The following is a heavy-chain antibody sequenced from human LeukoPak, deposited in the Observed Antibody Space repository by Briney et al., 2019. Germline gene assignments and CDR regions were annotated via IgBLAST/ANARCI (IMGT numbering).Heavy chain of an antibody. V-gene: IGHV3-9*01. CDR1: GFTFEDYA. D-gene: IGHD6-19*01. Sequence: GGSLRLSCAASGFTFEDYAMYWVRQAPGTGLEWVSSISWHSGRVEYADSVKGRFTISRDNAKNSLYLQMNSLRAEDTAVYYCAKEEWLIRSHYYFDFWGQGTLVTVSS. CDR2: ISWHSGRV. J-gene: IGHJ4*02. CDR3: AKEEWLIRSHYYFDF.